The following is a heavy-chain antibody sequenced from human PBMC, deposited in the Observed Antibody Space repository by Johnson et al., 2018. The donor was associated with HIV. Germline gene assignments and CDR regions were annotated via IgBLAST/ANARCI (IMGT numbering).Heavy chain of an antibody. CDR2: IRYDGNNK. D-gene: IGHD3-10*01. Sequence: QVQLVESGGGVVQPGGSLRLSCAASGFTFSSYGMHWVRQAPGKGLEWVAFIRYDGNNKYYADSVKGRFTISRDNSKNTLYLQMNSLRAEDTAVYYCAKVATYYYGSGSYPDAFDIWGQGTMVTVSS. CDR1: GFTFSSYG. CDR3: AKVATYYYGSGSYPDAFDI. V-gene: IGHV3-30*02. J-gene: IGHJ3*02.